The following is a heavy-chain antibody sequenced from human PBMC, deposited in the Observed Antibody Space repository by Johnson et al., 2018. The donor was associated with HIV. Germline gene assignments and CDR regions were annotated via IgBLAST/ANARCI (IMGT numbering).Heavy chain of an antibody. CDR2: ISFDGTKK. Sequence: QVQLVESGGGVVQPGRSLRLSCAASGFTFSSYAMHWVRQAPGKGLEWVAVISFDGTKKNYADAVKGRFTISRDNSRKTVYMQMNSLRGEDTAVYYCARGSRYTYDNDDAYLLHAFDFWGQGTMVTVSS. CDR1: GFTFSSYA. D-gene: IGHD3-22*01. V-gene: IGHV3-30*04. CDR3: ARGSRYTYDNDDAYLLHAFDF. J-gene: IGHJ3*01.